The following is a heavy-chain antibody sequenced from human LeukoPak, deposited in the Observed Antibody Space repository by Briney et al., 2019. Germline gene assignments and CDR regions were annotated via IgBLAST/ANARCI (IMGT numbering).Heavy chain of an antibody. V-gene: IGHV4-38-2*02. D-gene: IGHD3-10*01. CDR1: GYSISSGYY. CDR3: ARDSPITMVRGGYYYYGMDV. J-gene: IGHJ6*02. Sequence: PSETLSLTCTVSGYSISSGYYWGWIRQPPGKGLEWIGSIYHSGSTYYNPSLKSRVTISVDTSKNQFSLKLSSVTAADTAVYYCARDSPITMVRGGYYYYGMDVWGQGTTVTVSS. CDR2: IYHSGST.